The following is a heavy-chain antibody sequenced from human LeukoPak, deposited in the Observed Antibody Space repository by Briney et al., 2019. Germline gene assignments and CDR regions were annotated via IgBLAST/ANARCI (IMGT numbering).Heavy chain of an antibody. CDR3: ARRPYYYDSSGYPHAFDI. D-gene: IGHD3-22*01. V-gene: IGHV4-59*08. CDR2: IYFSGST. J-gene: IGHJ3*02. Sequence: PSETLSLTCTVSGGSMNSYYWSWIRQAPGKRLEWIGNIYFSGSTNYKPSLKSRVTILVDTSKNQFSLKLSSVTAPDTAVYYCARRPYYYDSSGYPHAFDIWGRGTMVTVSS. CDR1: GGSMNSYY.